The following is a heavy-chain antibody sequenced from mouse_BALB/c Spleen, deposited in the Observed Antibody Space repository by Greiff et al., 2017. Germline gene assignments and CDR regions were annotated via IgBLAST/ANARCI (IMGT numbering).Heavy chain of an antibody. D-gene: IGHD1-1*01. CDR3: ARYGDYGSSYDWFAY. CDR2: ISYSGST. J-gene: IGHJ3*01. Sequence: ESGPSLVKPSQTLSLTCSVTGDSITSGYWNWIRKFPGNKLEYMGYISYSGSTYYNPSLKSRISITRDTSKNQYYLQLNSVTTEDTATYYCARYGDYGSSYDWFAYWGQGTLVTVSA. CDR1: GDSITSGY. V-gene: IGHV3-8*02.